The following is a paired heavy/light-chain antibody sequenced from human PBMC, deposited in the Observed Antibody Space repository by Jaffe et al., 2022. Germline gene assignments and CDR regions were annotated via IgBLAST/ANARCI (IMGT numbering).Heavy chain of an antibody. Sequence: EVQLLESGGGLVQPGGSLRLSCVASGFSFNSYHMNWVRQAPGKGLEWVSSISDSGVDTYYPDSVKGRFTVSRDNSKDTLYLQMNTLRAEDTAVYYCARSTVVSSRGYFQHWGQGALVTVSS. J-gene: IGHJ1*01. V-gene: IGHV3-23*01. CDR2: ISDSGVDT. CDR3: ARSTVVSSRGYFQH. D-gene: IGHD4-4*01. CDR1: GFSFNSYH.
Light chain of an antibody. V-gene: IGKV1-16*01. J-gene: IGKJ4*01. CDR2: AAS. CDR3: QQYVSFPLT. CDR1: QAISNY. Sequence: DIQMTQSPSSLSVSVGDRVTMTCRASQAISNYLAWFQQRPGEAPKCLIYAASSLESGVPSRFSGSGSGTDFTLTISSLQPEDFATYYCQQYVSFPLTFGGGTKVEIK.